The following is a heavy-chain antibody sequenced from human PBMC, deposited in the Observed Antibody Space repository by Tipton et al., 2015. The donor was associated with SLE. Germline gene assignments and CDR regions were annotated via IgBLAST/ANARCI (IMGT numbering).Heavy chain of an antibody. Sequence: TLSLTCTVSGSSISSRTHYWAWIRQPPGKGLEWIGSIYYSGGTYFNESLKSRVTVSVDSSKNQFSLTLSSVTAADTAQYYCARHLSVGTSMGYFDYWGQGSLVTVSS. V-gene: IGHV4-39*01. J-gene: IGHJ4*02. CDR3: ARHLSVGTSMGYFDY. CDR1: GSSISSRTHY. CDR2: IYYSGGT. D-gene: IGHD1-7*01.